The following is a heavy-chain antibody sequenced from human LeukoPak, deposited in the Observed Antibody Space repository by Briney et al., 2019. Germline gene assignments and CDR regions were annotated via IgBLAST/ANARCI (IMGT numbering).Heavy chain of an antibody. CDR1: GFTFSSYA. CDR3: ANIYSNYGLGYFDY. CDR2: ISYDGSNK. V-gene: IGHV3-30-3*01. Sequence: QPGGSLRLSCAASGFTFSSYAMHWVRQAPGKGLEWVAVISYDGSNKYYADSVKGRFTISRDNSKNTLYLQMNSLRAEDTAVYYCANIYSNYGLGYFDYWGQGTLVTVSS. D-gene: IGHD4-11*01. J-gene: IGHJ4*02.